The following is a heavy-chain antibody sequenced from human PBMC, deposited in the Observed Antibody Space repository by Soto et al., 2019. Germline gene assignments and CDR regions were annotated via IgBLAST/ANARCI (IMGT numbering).Heavy chain of an antibody. J-gene: IGHJ3*02. CDR3: ATYNDDAFDI. CDR1: GGTFSSFT. Sequence: QVQLVQSGPEVKKPGSSVKVSCKASGGTFSSFTINWVRQAPGQGLQWMGGIHLIFGAPNYAQNFQGRVTITADKSTTTAYMGLRSLRSEDTAVYFCATYNDDAFDIWGQGTMVTVSS. D-gene: IGHD1-20*01. V-gene: IGHV1-69*06. CDR2: IHLIFGAP.